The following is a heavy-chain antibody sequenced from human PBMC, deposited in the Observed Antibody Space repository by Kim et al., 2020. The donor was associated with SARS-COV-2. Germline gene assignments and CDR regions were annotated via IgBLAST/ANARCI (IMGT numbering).Heavy chain of an antibody. CDR3: AREEAVAGTGFDY. CDR2: IYYSGST. D-gene: IGHD6-19*01. Sequence: SETLSLTCTVSGGSVSSGSYYWSWIRQPPGKGLEWIGYIYYSGSTNYNPSLKSRVTISVDTSKNQFSLKLSSVTAADTAVYYCAREEAVAGTGFDYWGQGTLVTVSS. CDR1: GGSVSSGSYY. V-gene: IGHV4-61*01. J-gene: IGHJ4*02.